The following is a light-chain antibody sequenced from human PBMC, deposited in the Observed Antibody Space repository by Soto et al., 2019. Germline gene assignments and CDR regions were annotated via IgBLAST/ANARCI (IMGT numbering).Light chain of an antibody. CDR1: QSISSY. CDR2: DAS. V-gene: IGKV3-11*01. Sequence: LSPGERATLSCRASQSISSYLAWYQQKPGQAPRLLIYDASNRATGIPARFSGSGSGTDFTLTISSLEHEDCAVYYCQQRSNWPPITFGQGTRLEIK. CDR3: QQRSNWPPIT. J-gene: IGKJ5*01.